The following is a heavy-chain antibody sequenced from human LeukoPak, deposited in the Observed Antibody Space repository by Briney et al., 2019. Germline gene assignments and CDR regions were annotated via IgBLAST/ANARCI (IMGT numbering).Heavy chain of an antibody. J-gene: IGHJ6*03. CDR3: ARGHYRVRYNWNLSHYYMDV. CDR1: GGSFSGYY. D-gene: IGHD1-1*01. V-gene: IGHV4-34*01. CDR2: INHSVST. Sequence: PSETLPLTSAVYGGSFSGYYWSWIRQPPGHGLEWMGEINHSVSTNYNPSLKSRVTISVDTSKNQFSLKLSSVTAADTAVYYCARGHYRVRYNWNLSHYYMDVWGKGTTVTVSS.